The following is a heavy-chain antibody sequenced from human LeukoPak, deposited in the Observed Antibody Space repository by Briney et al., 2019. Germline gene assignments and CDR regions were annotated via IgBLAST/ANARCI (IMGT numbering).Heavy chain of an antibody. CDR2: IYSGGST. Sequence: GGSLRLSCAASGFSVSNNYMTWVRQAPGKGLEWVSLIYSGGSTYYADSVKGRFTISRDNSKNTLYLQMNSLRAEDTAVYYCAAGHFDYWGQGTLVTVSS. D-gene: IGHD6-13*01. CDR1: GFSVSNNY. J-gene: IGHJ4*02. V-gene: IGHV3-66*02. CDR3: AAGHFDY.